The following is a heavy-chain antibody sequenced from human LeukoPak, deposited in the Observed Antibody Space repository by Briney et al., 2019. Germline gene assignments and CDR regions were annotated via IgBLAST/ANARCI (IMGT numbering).Heavy chain of an antibody. Sequence: GGSLRLSCAASGVTFSSYAMSWVRQAPGKGLEWVSAISGSGGSTYYADSVKGRFTISRDNSKNTPYLQMNSLRAEDTAVYYCAKSWIQLWLRMTYFDYWGQGTLVTVSS. V-gene: IGHV3-23*01. CDR1: GVTFSSYA. CDR2: ISGSGGST. D-gene: IGHD5-18*01. CDR3: AKSWIQLWLRMTYFDY. J-gene: IGHJ4*02.